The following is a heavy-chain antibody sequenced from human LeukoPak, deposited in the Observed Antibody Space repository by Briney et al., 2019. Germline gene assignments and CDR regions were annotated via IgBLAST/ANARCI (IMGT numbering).Heavy chain of an antibody. J-gene: IGHJ3*02. CDR2: IYTSGST. V-gene: IGHV4-4*07. Sequence: SETLSLTCTVSGGSISSYYWSWIRQPAGKGLEWIGRIYTSGSTNYNPSLKSRVTMSVDTSKNQFSLKLSSVTAADTAVYYCARDGEDIVVVPAAQRPFWDIWGQGTMVTVSS. CDR3: ARDGEDIVVVPAAQRPFWDI. D-gene: IGHD2-2*01. CDR1: GGSISSYY.